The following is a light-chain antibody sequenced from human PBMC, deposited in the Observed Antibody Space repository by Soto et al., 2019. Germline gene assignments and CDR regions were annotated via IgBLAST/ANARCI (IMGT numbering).Light chain of an antibody. CDR1: RDISDY. Sequence: QMTQSPASLSASVGDRVTITCRASRDISDYLNWFQHKPGRAPKLLIYAASVLHSGVPARFNGNGSESGKEYTLTISRLQPGDSATYFCQQSYRPPLPFGGGTRVEIK. CDR2: AAS. V-gene: IGKV1-39*01. CDR3: QQSYRPPLP. J-gene: IGKJ4*01.